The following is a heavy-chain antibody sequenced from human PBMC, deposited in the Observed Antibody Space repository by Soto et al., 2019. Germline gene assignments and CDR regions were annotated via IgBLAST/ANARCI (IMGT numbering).Heavy chain of an antibody. D-gene: IGHD5-18*01. CDR3: ARVSGHNTGYYSVYFMDV. Sequence: SETLSLTCNVSGGSISSGDYYWTWIRQSPGKGLEWIGYIYYTGSTFYSPSLKSRVTISLDTSENHFSLDMNSVTAADTAVYFCARVSGHNTGYYSVYFMDVWGQGTTVT. CDR2: IYYTGST. J-gene: IGHJ6*02. V-gene: IGHV4-30-4*01. CDR1: GGSISSGDYY.